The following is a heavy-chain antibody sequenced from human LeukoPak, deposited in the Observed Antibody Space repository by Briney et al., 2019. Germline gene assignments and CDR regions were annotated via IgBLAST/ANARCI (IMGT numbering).Heavy chain of an antibody. Sequence: EESLKISCKGSGYSFTSYWIGWVRQMPGKGLEWMGIMYPGDSDTRYSPSFQGQVTISVDKSISTAYLQWSSLKASDTAMYYCGRHLYGGNSAIDYWGQGTLVTVSS. D-gene: IGHD4-23*01. CDR1: GYSFTSYW. CDR3: GRHLYGGNSAIDY. CDR2: MYPGDSDT. V-gene: IGHV5-51*01. J-gene: IGHJ4*02.